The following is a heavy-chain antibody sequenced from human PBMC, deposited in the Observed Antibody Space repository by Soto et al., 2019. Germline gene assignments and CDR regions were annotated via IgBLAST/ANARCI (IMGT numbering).Heavy chain of an antibody. V-gene: IGHV3-23*01. CDR1: GFTFSSYA. J-gene: IGHJ3*02. CDR3: AQNDNGWFSAFDI. D-gene: IGHD6-19*01. Sequence: EVQLLESGGGLVQPGGSLRLSCAASGFTFSSYAMSWVRQAPGKGLEWVSAISGSGGTTYYTDSVKGRFTFSRDNSKNTLYLQMTSLRAEDTAVYYCAQNDNGWFSAFDIWGQGTMVTVSS. CDR2: ISGSGGTT.